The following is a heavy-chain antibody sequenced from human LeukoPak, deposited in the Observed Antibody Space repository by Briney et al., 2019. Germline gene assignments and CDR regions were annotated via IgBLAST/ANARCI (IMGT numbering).Heavy chain of an antibody. CDR2: IIPILGIA. D-gene: IGHD2-2*01. CDR3: ARVGCSSTSCYHGMDV. CDR1: GGTFSSYA. V-gene: IGHV1-69*04. J-gene: IGHJ6*02. Sequence: SVKVSCKASGGTFSSYAISWVRQAPGQGLDWMGRIIPILGIANYAQKFQGRVTITADKSTSTAYMELSSLRSEDTAVYYCARVGCSSTSCYHGMDVWGQGTTVTVSS.